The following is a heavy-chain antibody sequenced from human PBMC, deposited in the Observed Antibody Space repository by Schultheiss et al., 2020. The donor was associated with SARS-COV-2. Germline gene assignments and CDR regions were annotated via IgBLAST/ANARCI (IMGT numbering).Heavy chain of an antibody. CDR2: MNPNSGNT. J-gene: IGHJ4*02. CDR3: ARGWEPQYGFDY. Sequence: ASVKVSCKASGYTFTSYGISWVRQAPGQGLEWMGWMNPNSGNTGYAQKFQGRVTMTRNTSISTAYMELSSLKASDTAMYYCARGWEPQYGFDYWGQGTLVTVSS. CDR1: GYTFTSYG. V-gene: IGHV1-8*02. D-gene: IGHD1-26*01.